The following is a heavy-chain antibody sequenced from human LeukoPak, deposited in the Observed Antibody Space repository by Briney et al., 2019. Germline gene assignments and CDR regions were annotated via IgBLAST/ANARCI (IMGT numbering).Heavy chain of an antibody. CDR1: GITFSGSG. Sequence: PGGSLRLSCAASGITFSGSGMSWVRQAPGKGLEWVSTISGSGSNTHYADSVKGRFTISRDNYKDTLYLQMNSLRAEDTAVYYCASLHGDYVYWGQGTLVTVSS. V-gene: IGHV3-23*01. J-gene: IGHJ4*02. D-gene: IGHD4-17*01. CDR3: ASLHGDYVY. CDR2: ISGSGSNT.